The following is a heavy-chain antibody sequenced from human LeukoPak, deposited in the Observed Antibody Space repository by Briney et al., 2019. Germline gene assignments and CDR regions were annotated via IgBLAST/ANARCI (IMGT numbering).Heavy chain of an antibody. J-gene: IGHJ5*02. Sequence: SETLSITCTVSGGSISSFSYYWEWVRQHPGLGLEWIGGISSSESTYYNPSLKSRVTLSVDTSKNQFSLKLSSVTAADTAVYYCAREGTSGTHLNWFAPWGQRTLVTVSS. D-gene: IGHD1-1*01. CDR3: AREGTSGTHLNWFAP. CDR1: GGSISSFSYY. V-gene: IGHV4-39*07. CDR2: ISSSEST.